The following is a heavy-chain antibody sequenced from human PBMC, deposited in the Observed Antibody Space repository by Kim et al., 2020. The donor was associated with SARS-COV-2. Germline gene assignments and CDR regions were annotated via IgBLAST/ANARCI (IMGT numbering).Heavy chain of an antibody. Sequence: ASVKVSCKASGYTFTGYYMHWVRQAPGQGLEWMGWINPNSGGTNYAQKFQGRVTMTRDTSISTAYMELSRLRSDDTAVYYCTRTPMVVVIPDGHYYYYYGMDVWGQGTTVTVSS. CDR3: TRTPMVVVIPDGHYYYYYGMDV. CDR2: INPNSGGT. J-gene: IGHJ6*02. D-gene: IGHD3-22*01. CDR1: GYTFTGYY. V-gene: IGHV1-2*02.